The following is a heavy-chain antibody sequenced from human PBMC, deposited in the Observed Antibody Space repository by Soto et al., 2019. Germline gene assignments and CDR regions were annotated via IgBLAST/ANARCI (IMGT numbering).Heavy chain of an antibody. J-gene: IGHJ4*02. Sequence: ALVEVSWKASGYMFTTYGISWVLQAPGQGLEWMAWISAYNGNKKYAQKFQDRVTMTIHTSSTTVSMELRNLTSDDTAIYYCARTGGGMAARPLEYWGQGTLVTVSS. CDR1: GYMFTTYG. CDR3: ARTGGGMAARPLEY. V-gene: IGHV1-18*04. CDR2: ISAYNGNK. D-gene: IGHD6-6*01.